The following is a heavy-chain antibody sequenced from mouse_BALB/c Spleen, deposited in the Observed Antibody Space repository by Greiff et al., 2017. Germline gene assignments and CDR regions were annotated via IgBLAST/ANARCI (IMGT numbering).Heavy chain of an antibody. D-gene: IGHD1-2*01. Sequence: EVQLQESGPELVKPGASVKVSCKASGYAFTSYNMYWVKQSHGKSLEWIGYIDPYNGGTSYNQKFKGKATLTVDKSSSTAYMHLNSLTSEDSAVYYCAKGGHYYGSAWFAYWGQGTLVTVSA. CDR3: AKGGHYYGSAWFAY. J-gene: IGHJ3*01. CDR2: IDPYNGGT. V-gene: IGHV1S135*01. CDR1: GYAFTSYN.